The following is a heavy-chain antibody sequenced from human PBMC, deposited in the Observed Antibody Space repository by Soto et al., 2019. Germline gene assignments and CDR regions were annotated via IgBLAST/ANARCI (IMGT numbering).Heavy chain of an antibody. CDR1: GFTFSSYS. CDR2: ISSSSSYI. J-gene: IGHJ6*02. V-gene: IGHV3-21*01. Sequence: EVQLVESGGGLVKPGGSLRLSCAASGFTFSSYSMNWVRQAPGKGLEWVSSISSSSSYIYYADSVKGRFTISRDNAKNSLNLQMNSLRAEDTAVYYCARDSLDYGMDVWGQGTTVTVSS. CDR3: ARDSLDYGMDV.